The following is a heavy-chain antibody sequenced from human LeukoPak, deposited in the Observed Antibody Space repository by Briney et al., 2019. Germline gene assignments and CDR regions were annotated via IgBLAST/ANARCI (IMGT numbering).Heavy chain of an antibody. J-gene: IGHJ5*02. V-gene: IGHV4-59*01. CDR3: AREYSSSWYGGWFDP. CDR2: IFYSGST. D-gene: IGHD6-13*01. CDR1: GDSISSYS. Sequence: SETLSLTCTVSGDSISSYSWSWIRQPPGKGLEWIGYIFYSGSTNYNPSLKSRVTISVDTSKNQFSLKLSSVTAADTAVYYCAREYSSSWYGGWFDPWGQGTLVTVSS.